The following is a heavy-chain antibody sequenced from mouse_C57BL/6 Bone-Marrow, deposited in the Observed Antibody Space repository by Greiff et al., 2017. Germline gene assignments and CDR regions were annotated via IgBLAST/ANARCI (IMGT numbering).Heavy chain of an antibody. V-gene: IGHV1-36*01. CDR3: ARDGGSGYAWFAY. D-gene: IGHD3-2*02. J-gene: IGHJ3*01. CDR1: GFTFTDYY. CDR2: VYPYNGGT. Sequence: VQLKESGPVLVKPGPSVKISCKASGFTFTDYYMHWVKQSHGKSLEWIGLVYPYNGGTSYNQKFKGKATLTVDTSSSTAYMELNSLTSEDSAVYYCARDGGSGYAWFAYWGQGTLVTVSA.